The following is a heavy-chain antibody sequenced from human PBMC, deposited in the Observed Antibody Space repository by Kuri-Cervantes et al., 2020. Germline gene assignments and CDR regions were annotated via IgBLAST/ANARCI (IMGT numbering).Heavy chain of an antibody. CDR3: ARDWGGGSYYYYYYYGTDV. CDR1: GYTFTGYY. D-gene: IGHD1-26*01. V-gene: IGHV1-2*04. CDR2: INPNSGGT. J-gene: IGHJ6*02. Sequence: ASVKVSCKASGYTFTGYYMHWVRQAPGQGLEWMGWINPNSGGTNYAQKFQGWVTMTRDTSISTAYMELSRLRSDDTAVYYCARDWGGGSYYYYYYYGTDVWGQGTTVTVSS.